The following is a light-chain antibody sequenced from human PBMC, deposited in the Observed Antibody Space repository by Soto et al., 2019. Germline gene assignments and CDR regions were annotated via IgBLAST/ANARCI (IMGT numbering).Light chain of an antibody. CDR3: QQYGSSPLT. CDR1: QSVTSDS. Sequence: EIGLTQSPGTLSLSPGERATLSCRASQSVTSDSFAWYQQKPGQAPKLLIYDASSRATGIPDRFSGSGSGTDFTLTISRLETEDFAVYYCQQYGSSPLTFGGGTTVEIK. CDR2: DAS. J-gene: IGKJ4*01. V-gene: IGKV3-20*01.